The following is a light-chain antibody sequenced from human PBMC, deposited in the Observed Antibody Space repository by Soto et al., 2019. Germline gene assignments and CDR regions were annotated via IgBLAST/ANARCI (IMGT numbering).Light chain of an antibody. V-gene: IGKV1-12*01. CDR1: QGISSL. CDR2: TAS. J-gene: IGKJ4*01. CDR3: QQANSFPLT. Sequence: DIQMTQSPSSVSASVGDRVTITCRASQGISSLLAWNQQKPGKAPKLLTHTASSLQSGVPSRFSGSGSGTDFTLTISSLQPEDFATYYCQQANSFPLTFGGGTKVEIK.